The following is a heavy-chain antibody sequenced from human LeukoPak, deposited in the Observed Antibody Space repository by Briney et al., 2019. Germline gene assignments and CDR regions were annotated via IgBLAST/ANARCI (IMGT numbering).Heavy chain of an antibody. CDR2: VTGGGGST. V-gene: IGHV3-23*01. Sequence: GGSLRLSCAASGFILTSYGMNWVRQAPGKGLEWVSGVTGGGGSTYYADSVKGRFTVSRDSAKNTLYLQMNSLRAEDTAVYYCARDVAPLDWLDVWGQGTTVTVSS. CDR1: GFILTSYG. CDR3: ARDVAPLDWLDV. D-gene: IGHD3-9*01. J-gene: IGHJ6*02.